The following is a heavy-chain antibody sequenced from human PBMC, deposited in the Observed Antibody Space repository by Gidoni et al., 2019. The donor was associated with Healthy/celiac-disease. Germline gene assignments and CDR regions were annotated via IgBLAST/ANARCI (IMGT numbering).Heavy chain of an antibody. V-gene: IGHV1-8*01. D-gene: IGHD2-2*02. CDR1: GYTFTSYD. CDR2: MNPNSGNT. CDR3: AREGTIVVVPAAIRGEYYYYYYGMDV. Sequence: QVQLVQSGAEVKKPGASVKVSCKASGYTFTSYDINWVRQATGQGLEWMGWMNPNSGNTGYAQKFQGRVTMTRNTSISTAYMELSSLRSEDTAVYYCAREGTIVVVPAAIRGEYYYYYYGMDVWGQGTTVTVSS. J-gene: IGHJ6*02.